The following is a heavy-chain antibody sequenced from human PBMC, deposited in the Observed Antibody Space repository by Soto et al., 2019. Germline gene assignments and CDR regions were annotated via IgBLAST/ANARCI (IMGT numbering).Heavy chain of an antibody. CDR3: ARALDSYGPAYYYYGMDV. CDR2: IIPIFGTA. V-gene: IGHV1-69*13. J-gene: IGHJ6*02. D-gene: IGHD5-18*01. CDR1: GGTFSSYA. Sequence: ASVKVSCKASGGTFSSYAISWVRQAPGQGLEWMGGIIPIFGTANYAQKFQGRVTITADESTSTAYMELSSLRSEDTAVYYCARALDSYGPAYYYYGMDVWGQGTTVTVSS.